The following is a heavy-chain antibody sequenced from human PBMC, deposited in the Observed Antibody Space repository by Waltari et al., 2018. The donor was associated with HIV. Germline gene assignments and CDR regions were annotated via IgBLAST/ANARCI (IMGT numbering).Heavy chain of an antibody. V-gene: IGHV1-3*01. J-gene: IGHJ2*01. CDR3: AKGVVGDNYGWYFDL. D-gene: IGHD4-17*01. CDR1: GYTFT. CDR2: INAGNGNT. Sequence: QVQLVQSGAEVKKPGASVKVSCQASGYTFTMHWVRQAPGQRLEWMGWINAGNGNTRYSDNFQGRITITRDTSASTAYMELRSLRYEDTAVYYCAKGVVGDNYGWYFDLWGRGTLVTVSS.